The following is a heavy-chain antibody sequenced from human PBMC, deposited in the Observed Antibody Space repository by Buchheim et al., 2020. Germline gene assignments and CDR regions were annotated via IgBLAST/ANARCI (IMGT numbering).Heavy chain of an antibody. CDR3: ARHRSLQYLDY. Sequence: EVQLVQSGAEVKKPGESLKISCKGSEYSFPSYWIGWVRQMPGKGLEWMGIIFPRDSDTRYSPSFQGRVTISVDTSITTAYLQWSSLEASDTAIYYCARHRSLQYLDYWGQGTL. CDR2: IFPRDSDT. CDR1: EYSFPSYW. J-gene: IGHJ4*02. V-gene: IGHV5-51*01. D-gene: IGHD3-16*02.